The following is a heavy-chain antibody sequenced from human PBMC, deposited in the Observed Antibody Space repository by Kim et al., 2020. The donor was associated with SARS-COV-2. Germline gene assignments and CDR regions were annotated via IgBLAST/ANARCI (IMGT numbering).Heavy chain of an antibody. V-gene: IGHV3-23*01. D-gene: IGHD3-22*01. CDR3: AQGGYYYFDY. J-gene: IGHJ4*02. Sequence: STYYAGSVKGRFTISRDNSKNRLYLQMNSLRAEDTAVYYCAQGGYYYFDYWGQGTLVTVSS. CDR2: ST.